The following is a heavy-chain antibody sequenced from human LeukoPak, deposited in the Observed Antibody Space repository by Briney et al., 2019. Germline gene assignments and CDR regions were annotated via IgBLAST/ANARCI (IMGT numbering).Heavy chain of an antibody. CDR2: FFYSGST. CDR1: GASISSGGYF. J-gene: IGHJ4*02. V-gene: IGHV4-31*03. CDR3: ARAPGSAHNAYYFDY. Sequence: SQTLSLTCTVSGASISSGGYFWGWIRQHPWKGLEWMGYFFYSGSTYYNPSLKSRVTISVDTSKNQISLKLSSVTAADTAVYYCARAPGSAHNAYYFDYWGQGTLVTVSS. D-gene: IGHD1-1*01.